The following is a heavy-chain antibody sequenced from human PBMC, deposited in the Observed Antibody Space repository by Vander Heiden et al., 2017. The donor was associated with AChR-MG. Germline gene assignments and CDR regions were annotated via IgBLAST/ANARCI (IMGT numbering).Heavy chain of an antibody. V-gene: IGHV3-7*01. CDR2: IKGDGSEK. CDR1: GFTFSSYY. J-gene: IGHJ3*01. D-gene: IGHD3-10*01. CDR3: ARDRWFGLFDL. Sequence: EEQLVESGGGLVQPGGSLRPSCAASGFTFSSYYMTWVRQAPGKGLEWVANIKGDGSEKSYVDSVNGRFTVSRDNAKNSLYLQMNSLRAEDTAVYYCARDRWFGLFDLWGQGTMVIVSS.